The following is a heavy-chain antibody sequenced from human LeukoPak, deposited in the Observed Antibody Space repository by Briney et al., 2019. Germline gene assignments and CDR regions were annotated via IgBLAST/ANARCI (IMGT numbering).Heavy chain of an antibody. J-gene: IGHJ6*02. CDR2: ISAYNGHT. Sequence: ASVKVSCKASGYTFTSYGISWVRQAPGQGLEWMGWISAYNGHTNYAQKLQGRVTMTTDTSTSTAYMELRSLRSDDTAVYYCARDNLILVVVAATDASYYGMDVWGQGTTVTVSS. CDR1: GYTFTSYG. V-gene: IGHV1-18*01. CDR3: ARDNLILVVVAATDASYYGMDV. D-gene: IGHD2-15*01.